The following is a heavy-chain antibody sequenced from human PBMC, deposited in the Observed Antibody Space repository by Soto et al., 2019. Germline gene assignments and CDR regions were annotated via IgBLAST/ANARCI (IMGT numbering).Heavy chain of an antibody. CDR2: INWNGDTT. Sequence: GGSLRLSCAASGFAFEDNGMSWVRQAPGKGLEWVSGINWNGDTTGYADSVKGRFTISRDNAKNSLYLQMNSLRVEDTAIYYCARSPYCSGGSCYLDYWGQGTLVTVSS. V-gene: IGHV3-20*04. D-gene: IGHD2-15*01. CDR1: GFAFEDNG. J-gene: IGHJ4*02. CDR3: ARSPYCSGGSCYLDY.